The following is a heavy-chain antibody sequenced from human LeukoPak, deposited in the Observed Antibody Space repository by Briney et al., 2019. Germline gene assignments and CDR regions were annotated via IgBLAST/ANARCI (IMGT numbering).Heavy chain of an antibody. CDR3: GKSLGGYCTGGTCYSGPADY. CDR2: ISRNSGRI. V-gene: IGHV3-9*01. D-gene: IGHD2-15*01. Sequence: GGSLRLSCAASGFNFDDYAVHWVRQAPGKGLEWVSSISRNSGRIGYADSVKGRFTISRDNAKNSLYLQMNSLRADDTALYYLGKSLGGYCTGGTCYSGPADYWGQGTLVTVSS. CDR1: GFNFDDYA. J-gene: IGHJ4*02.